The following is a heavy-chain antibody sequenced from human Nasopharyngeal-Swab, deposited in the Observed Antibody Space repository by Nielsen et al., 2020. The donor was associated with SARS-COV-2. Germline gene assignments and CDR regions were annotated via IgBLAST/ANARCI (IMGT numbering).Heavy chain of an antibody. CDR2: ISAYNGNT. V-gene: IGHV1-18*01. J-gene: IGHJ6*03. Sequence: CARQAPGRGLEWMGWISAYNGNTNYAQKLQGRVTMTTDTSTSTAYMELRSLRSDDTAVYYGARGIAAAKHYYYYMDVWGKGTTVTVSS. D-gene: IGHD6-13*01. CDR3: ARGIAAAKHYYYYMDV.